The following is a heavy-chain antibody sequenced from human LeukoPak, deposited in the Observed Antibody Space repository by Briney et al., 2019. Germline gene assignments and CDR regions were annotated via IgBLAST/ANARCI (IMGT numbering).Heavy chain of an antibody. CDR2: IYGGGST. CDR1: GFTVSSNY. Sequence: GGSLRLSCAASGFTVSSNYISWVRQAPGRGLELVSAIYGGGSTYYADSGKGRFIISRDNSKNTSYREVNSLRPEDPAVYYCARALSYGSGSYPIHWGQGDLVTVSP. D-gene: IGHD3-10*01. J-gene: IGHJ1*01. V-gene: IGHV3-53*01. CDR3: ARALSYGSGSYPIH.